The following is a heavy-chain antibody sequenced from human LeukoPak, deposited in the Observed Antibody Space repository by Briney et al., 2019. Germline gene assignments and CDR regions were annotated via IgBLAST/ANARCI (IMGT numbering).Heavy chain of an antibody. CDR2: ISATRGIT. CDR3: VRGSLASGVVVYYYYYLDV. J-gene: IGHJ6*03. V-gene: IGHV3-48*01. Sequence: GGSLRLSCAASGFNYTSYTMNWVRQAPGMGLEWLSYISATRGITYYADSVKGRFTISRDNAENSLSLQMDSLRAEDTAVYYCVRGSLASGVVVYYYYYLDVWGKGTTVTVSS. CDR1: GFNYTSYT. D-gene: IGHD3-3*01.